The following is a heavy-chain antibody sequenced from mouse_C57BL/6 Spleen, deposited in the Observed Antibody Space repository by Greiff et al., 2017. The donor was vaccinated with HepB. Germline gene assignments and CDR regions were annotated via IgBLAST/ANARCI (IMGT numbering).Heavy chain of an antibody. J-gene: IGHJ4*01. CDR3: ARYYGNWYYAMDY. V-gene: IGHV7-3*01. Sequence: EVQLVESGGGLVQPGGSLSLSCAASGFTFTDYYMSWVRQPPGKALEWLGFIRNKANGYTTEYSASVKGRFTISRDNSQSILYLQMNALRAEDSATYYCARYYGNWYYAMDYWGQGTSVTVSS. CDR1: GFTFTDYY. D-gene: IGHD2-1*01. CDR2: IRNKANGYTT.